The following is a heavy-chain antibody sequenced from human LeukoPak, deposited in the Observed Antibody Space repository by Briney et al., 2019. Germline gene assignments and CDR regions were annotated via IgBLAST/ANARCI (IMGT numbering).Heavy chain of an antibody. Sequence: PETLSLTSAVDDGSFSLYYWSWIRQTPGKGLEWIGEINHSGSSNDNPSLKSRVTISVDTSKNQFSLKLNSVTAADTAVYYCARRSQDFDFWGQGILVTVSA. CDR1: DGSFSLYY. CDR2: INHSGSS. J-gene: IGHJ4*02. CDR3: ARRSQDFDF. V-gene: IGHV4-34*01.